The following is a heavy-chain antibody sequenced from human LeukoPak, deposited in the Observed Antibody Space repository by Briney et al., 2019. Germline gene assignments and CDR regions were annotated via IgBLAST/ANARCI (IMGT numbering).Heavy chain of an antibody. V-gene: IGHV3-23*01. J-gene: IGHJ6*02. Sequence: PSGGSLRLSCAASEFSFSRYAMIWVRKAPGKGLEWVSFINGRGSSTYYGDSVKGRFTISRDNSRNTLYLQMNSLRVEDTAVYYCAYSTKNYDYAMDVWGQGTTVTVSS. D-gene: IGHD2/OR15-2a*01. CDR3: AYSTKNYDYAMDV. CDR1: EFSFSRYA. CDR2: INGRGSST.